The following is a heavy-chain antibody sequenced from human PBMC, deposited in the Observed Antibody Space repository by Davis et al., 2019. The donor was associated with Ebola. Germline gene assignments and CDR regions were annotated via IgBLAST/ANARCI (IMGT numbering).Heavy chain of an antibody. J-gene: IGHJ5*02. CDR2: IYYSGST. CDR1: GGSISSGGYY. Sequence: SETLSLTCTVSGGSISSGGYYWSWIRQHPGKGLEWIGYIYYSGSTYYNPSLKSRVTISVDTSKNQISLKLSSVTAADTAVYYCARDREYCSSTSCYGWFDPWGQGTLVTVSS. D-gene: IGHD2-2*01. CDR3: ARDREYCSSTSCYGWFDP. V-gene: IGHV4-31*03.